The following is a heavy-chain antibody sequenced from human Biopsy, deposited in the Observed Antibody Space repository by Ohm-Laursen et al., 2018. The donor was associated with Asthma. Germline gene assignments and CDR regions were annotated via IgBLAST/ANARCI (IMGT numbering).Heavy chain of an antibody. CDR2: VHSTGST. V-gene: IGHV4-59*01. Sequence: PGTLSLTCTVSPGSINDYYWNWIRQFPGKGLEWIGYVHSTGSTRFNPSLKSRLTISVDTSVDQVSLKLTSATAADTAVYYCARATSTWSQSGPHYFDHWGQGTLVTVSS. CDR3: ARATSTWSQSGPHYFDH. J-gene: IGHJ4*02. D-gene: IGHD6-13*01. CDR1: PGSINDYY.